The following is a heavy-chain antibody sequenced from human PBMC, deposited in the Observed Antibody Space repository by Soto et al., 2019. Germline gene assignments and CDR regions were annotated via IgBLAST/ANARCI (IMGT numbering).Heavy chain of an antibody. CDR2: IIPIFGTA. D-gene: IGHD6-13*01. CDR3: AREGIAAAGTVVWFDP. J-gene: IGHJ5*02. CDR1: GGTFSSYA. V-gene: IGHV1-69*13. Sequence: GASVKVSCKASGGTFSSYAISWVRQAPGQGLEWMGGIIPIFGTANYAQKLRGRVTITADESTSTAYMELSSLRSEDTAVYYCAREGIAAAGTVVWFDPWGQGTLVTVSS.